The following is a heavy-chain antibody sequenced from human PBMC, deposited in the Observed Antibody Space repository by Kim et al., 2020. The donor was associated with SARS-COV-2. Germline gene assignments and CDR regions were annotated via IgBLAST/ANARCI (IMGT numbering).Heavy chain of an antibody. CDR2: ISYDGSNK. CDR1: GFTFSSYG. CDR3: AKVRGRDSSGYYKSFDY. V-gene: IGHV3-30*18. J-gene: IGHJ4*02. Sequence: GVSLRLSCAASGFTFSSYGMHWVRQAPGKGLEWVAVISYDGSNKYYADSVKGRFTISRDNSKNTLYLQMNSLRAEDTAVYYCAKVRGRDSSGYYKSFDYWGQGTLVTVSS. D-gene: IGHD3-22*01.